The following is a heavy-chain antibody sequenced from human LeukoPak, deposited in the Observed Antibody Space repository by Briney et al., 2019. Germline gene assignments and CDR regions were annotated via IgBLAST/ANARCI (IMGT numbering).Heavy chain of an antibody. CDR3: ASSPWGDYEVY. J-gene: IGHJ4*02. D-gene: IGHD4-17*01. CDR2: IGHNSRTI. CDR1: RFTFSTYA. Sequence: PGGSLRLSCAASRFTFSTYALNWVRQAPGKGLEWVSYIGHNSRTIYYADSVEGRFTITRDNAKNSLYLQMNSLRDEDSGVYYCASSPWGDYEVYWGQGTLVTVSS. V-gene: IGHV3-48*02.